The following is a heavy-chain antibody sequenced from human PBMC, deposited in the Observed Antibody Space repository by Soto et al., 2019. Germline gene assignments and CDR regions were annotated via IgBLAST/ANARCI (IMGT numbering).Heavy chain of an antibody. CDR2: IYHSGST. Sequence: TLSLTCAVSGGSISSSNWWSWVRQPPGKGLEWIGEIYHSGSTNYNPSLKSRVTISVDKSKNQFSLKLSSVTAADTAVYYCARVEYDYVWGSYRVLDYWGQGTLVTVSS. V-gene: IGHV4-4*02. CDR3: ARVEYDYVWGSYRVLDY. D-gene: IGHD3-16*02. J-gene: IGHJ4*02. CDR1: GGSISSSNW.